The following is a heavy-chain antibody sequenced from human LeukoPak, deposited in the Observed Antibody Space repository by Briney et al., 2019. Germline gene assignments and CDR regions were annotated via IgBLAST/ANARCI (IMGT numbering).Heavy chain of an antibody. D-gene: IGHD1-26*01. Sequence: GGSLRLSCAASGFTFDDYAMHWVRQAPGKGLEWVSGISWNSGSIGYADSVKGRFTISRDNAKNSLYLQMNSLRAEDTALYYCAKDKGSGSYQAFDAFDIWGQGTMVTVSS. CDR3: AKDKGSGSYQAFDAFDI. CDR1: GFTFDDYA. V-gene: IGHV3-9*01. J-gene: IGHJ3*02. CDR2: ISWNSGSI.